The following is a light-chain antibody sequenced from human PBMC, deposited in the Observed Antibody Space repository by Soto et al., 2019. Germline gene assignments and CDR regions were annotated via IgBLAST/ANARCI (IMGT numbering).Light chain of an antibody. CDR2: GAS. Sequence: EIVMTQSPATLSVSPRERATLSCRASQSVSSNLAWYQQKPGQAPRLLIYGASTRATCIPARFSGSGSETEFTLTISSLQSEDFAVYYCQQYNNWPWTFGQGTKVEIK. CDR3: QQYNNWPWT. J-gene: IGKJ1*01. V-gene: IGKV3-15*01. CDR1: QSVSSN.